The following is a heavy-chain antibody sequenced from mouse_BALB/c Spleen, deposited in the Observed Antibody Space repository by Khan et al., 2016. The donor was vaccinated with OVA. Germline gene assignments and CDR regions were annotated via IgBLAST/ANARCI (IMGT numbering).Heavy chain of an antibody. CDR1: GFNIKDTY. CDR3: ATIYGNSFAY. V-gene: IGHV14-3*02. D-gene: IGHD2-1*01. Sequence: VQLQQSGAELVRPGASVKLSCTASGFNIKDTYMHWVKQRPEQGLEWIGRIDPANGDAKYDPKFQDKATIPTDTSSNTAYLQLRSLTSEDTAVYDGATIYGNSFAYWGQGTLVTVSA. J-gene: IGHJ3*01. CDR2: IDPANGDA.